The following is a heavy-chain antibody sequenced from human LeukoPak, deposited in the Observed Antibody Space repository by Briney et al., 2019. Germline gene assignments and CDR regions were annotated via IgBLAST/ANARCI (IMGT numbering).Heavy chain of an antibody. CDR1: GGSFSGYY. V-gene: IGHV4-34*01. J-gene: IGHJ4*02. CDR2: INHSGST. CDR3: ARGSVLLWFGKFFDY. Sequence: SETLSLTCAVYGGSFSGYYWSWIRQPPGKGLEWIGEINHSGSTNYNPSLKSRVTISVDTSKNQFSLKLSSVTAADTAVYYCARGSVLLWFGKFFDYWGQGTLVTVSS. D-gene: IGHD3-10*01.